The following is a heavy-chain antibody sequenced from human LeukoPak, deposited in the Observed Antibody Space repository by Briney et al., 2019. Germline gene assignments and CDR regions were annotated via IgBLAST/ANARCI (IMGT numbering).Heavy chain of an antibody. D-gene: IGHD3-22*01. CDR3: ARGGYHYDSSGYSYYFDY. CDR1: GYTFTSYY. J-gene: IGHJ4*02. V-gene: IGHV1-46*01. CDR2: INPSGGST. Sequence: ASVKVSCKASGYTFTSYYMHWVRQAPGQGLEWMGIINPSGGSTSYAQKFQGRVTMTRDTSTSTVYMELRSLRSDDTAVYYCARGGYHYDSSGYSYYFDYWGQGTLVTVSS.